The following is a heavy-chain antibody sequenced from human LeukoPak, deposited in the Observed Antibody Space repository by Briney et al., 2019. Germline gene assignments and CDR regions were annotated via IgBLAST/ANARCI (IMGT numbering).Heavy chain of an antibody. V-gene: IGHV4-39*01. CDR2: IYYSGCT. CDR1: GGSISSSSYY. CDR3: ARWAETDYGGNPAPFDY. J-gene: IGHJ4*02. Sequence: SETLSLTCTVSGGSISSSSYYWGWIRQPPGKGLEWIGSIYYSGCTYYNPSLKSRVTISVDTSKNQLSLKLSSVTAADTAVYYCARWAETDYGGNPAPFDYWGQGTLVTVSS. D-gene: IGHD4-23*01.